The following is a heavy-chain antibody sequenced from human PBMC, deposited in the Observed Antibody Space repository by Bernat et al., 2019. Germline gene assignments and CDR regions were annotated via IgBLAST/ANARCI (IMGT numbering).Heavy chain of an antibody. D-gene: IGHD2-2*01. CDR3: ATLTLGYCSSTSCYFDY. J-gene: IGHJ4*02. Sequence: QLQLQESGPGLVKPSETLSLTCTVSGGSISSSSYYWGWIRQPPGKGLEWTGSIYYSGSTYYNPSLKSRVTISVDTSKNQLSLKMSSVTAADTAVYYCATLTLGYCSSTSCYFDYWGQGTLVTVSS. V-gene: IGHV4-39*01. CDR1: GGSISSSSYY. CDR2: IYYSGST.